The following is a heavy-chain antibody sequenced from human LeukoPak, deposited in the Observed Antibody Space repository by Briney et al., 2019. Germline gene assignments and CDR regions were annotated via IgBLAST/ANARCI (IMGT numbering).Heavy chain of an antibody. CDR1: GGSFSTYY. V-gene: IGHV4-4*07. D-gene: IGHD3-16*01. CDR2: VSTSGST. J-gene: IGHJ4*02. Sequence: SETLSLTCTVSGGSFSTYYWSWIRQPAGKGLEWIGRVSTSGSTNYNPSLKSRVTMSVDTSKNQFSLKLRSVTAADTAVYYCGRSAGFVHFDHWGQGTLVTVTS. CDR3: GRSAGFVHFDH.